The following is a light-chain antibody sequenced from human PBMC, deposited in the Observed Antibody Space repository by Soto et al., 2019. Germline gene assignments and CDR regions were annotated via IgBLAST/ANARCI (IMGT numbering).Light chain of an antibody. Sequence: DIQMTQSPSSLSASVGDRVTIICRASQNINSYLAWFQQKPGKAPKSLIYDATSLQSGVPSRFSGSGSGTDFSLTISSLQPEDAATYYCQQYKTYPYTFGQGTKLDI. J-gene: IGKJ2*01. V-gene: IGKV1-16*01. CDR2: DAT. CDR3: QQYKTYPYT. CDR1: QNINSY.